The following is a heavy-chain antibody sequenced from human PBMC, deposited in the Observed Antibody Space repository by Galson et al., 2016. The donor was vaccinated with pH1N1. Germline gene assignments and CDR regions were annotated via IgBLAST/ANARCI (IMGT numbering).Heavy chain of an antibody. CDR3: VRDLNWVLFHL. J-gene: IGHJ5*02. Sequence: SLRLSCAASGFTFSNYHMHWIRQSPGTGLMWVSRITTDATASKYADSVRGRFTISRDNTKNVLYLQMNSLRADDTAVYYCVRDLNWVLFHLWGQGTLATVSS. CDR2: ITTDATAS. CDR1: GFTFSNYH. V-gene: IGHV3-74*01. D-gene: IGHD7-27*01.